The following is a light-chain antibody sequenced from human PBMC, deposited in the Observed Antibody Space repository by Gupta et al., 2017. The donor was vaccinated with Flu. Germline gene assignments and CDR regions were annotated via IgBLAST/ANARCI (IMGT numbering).Light chain of an antibody. CDR1: KLGDKY. CDR2: QDS. CDR3: QAWDSSTVV. Sequence: SSDLPQAPSVSVSPGQTASITCSGDKLGDKYACWYQQKPGQSPVLVIYQDSKRPAGIPERFSGSNSGNTATLTISGTQAMDEADYYCQAWDSSTVVFGGGTKLTVL. J-gene: IGLJ2*01. V-gene: IGLV3-1*01.